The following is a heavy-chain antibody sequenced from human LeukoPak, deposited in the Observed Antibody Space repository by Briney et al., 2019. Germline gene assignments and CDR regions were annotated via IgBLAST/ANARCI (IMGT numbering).Heavy chain of an antibody. V-gene: IGHV3-21*01. D-gene: IGHD3-3*01. CDR3: ARDILEWFHRGDAFDI. Sequence: GGSLRLSCAASGFTFNTYSMNWARQAPGKGLEWVSSIDSSSGYMFYAGSVKGRFTISRDNSKNTLFLQMNSLKSEDTAVYYCARDILEWFHRGDAFDIWGQGTMVTVSS. J-gene: IGHJ3*02. CDR1: GFTFNTYS. CDR2: IDSSSGYM.